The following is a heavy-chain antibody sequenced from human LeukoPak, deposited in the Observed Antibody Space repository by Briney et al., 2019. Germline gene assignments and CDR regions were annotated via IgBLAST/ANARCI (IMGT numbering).Heavy chain of an antibody. V-gene: IGHV1-18*01. CDR3: ARDWAYGDYVPWDY. D-gene: IGHD4-17*01. CDR1: GYTFTIYG. CDR2: ISAYNGNT. Sequence: GASVKVSCKASGYTFTIYGISWVRQAPGQGLEWMGWISAYNGNTNYAQKLQGRVTMTTDTSTSTAYMELRSLRSDDTAVYYCARDWAYGDYVPWDYWGQGTLVTVSS. J-gene: IGHJ4*02.